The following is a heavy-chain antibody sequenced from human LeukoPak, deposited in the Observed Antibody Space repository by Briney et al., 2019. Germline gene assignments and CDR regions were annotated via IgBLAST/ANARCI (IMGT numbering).Heavy chain of an antibody. CDR1: GGSISSNY. J-gene: IGHJ4*02. CDR2: ISNTGST. V-gene: IGHV4-59*01. D-gene: IGHD3-10*01. Sequence: PSETLSLTCTVSGGSISSNYWSWIRQPPGKGLEWIGYISNTGSTKYNPSLKSRVIISIDTSKNQFSLKLTSVTAADTAVFYCASSYGSGSYFDQWGQGTLVTVSS. CDR3: ASSYGSGSYFDQ.